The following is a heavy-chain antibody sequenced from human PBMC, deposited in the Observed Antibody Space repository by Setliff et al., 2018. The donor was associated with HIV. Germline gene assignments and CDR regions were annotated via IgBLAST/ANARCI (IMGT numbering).Heavy chain of an antibody. J-gene: IGHJ3*02. V-gene: IGHV4-34*01. CDR1: GGSFSDYY. CDR3: ARVPYRSAWFSGGHDAFDI. D-gene: IGHD6-19*01. CDR2: INHSGST. Sequence: SETLSLTCAVYGGSFSDYYWSWIRQPPGKGLEWIGEINHSGSTNYNPSLKSRVTISVDTSKNQFSLKLSSVTAADTAVYYCARVPYRSAWFSGGHDAFDIWGQGTMVTVSS.